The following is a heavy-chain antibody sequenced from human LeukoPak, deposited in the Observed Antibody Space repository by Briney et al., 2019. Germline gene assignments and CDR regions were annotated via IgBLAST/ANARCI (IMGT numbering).Heavy chain of an antibody. CDR1: GFTSSSYW. V-gene: IGHV3-7*05. D-gene: IGHD4-17*01. J-gene: IGHJ1*01. Sequence: GGSLRLSCAASGFTSSSYWMSWVRQAPGRGLEWVANVQQNGRETHYVDSVKGRFTISRDNAKNSLYLQMNSLRAEDTAVYYCARLPETTVNSEYFQHWGQGTLVTVSS. CDR2: VQQNGRET. CDR3: ARLPETTVNSEYFQH.